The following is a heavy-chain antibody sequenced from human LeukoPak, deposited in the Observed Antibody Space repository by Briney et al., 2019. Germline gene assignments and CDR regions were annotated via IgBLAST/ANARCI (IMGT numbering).Heavy chain of an antibody. V-gene: IGHV3-23*01. D-gene: IGHD2-21*02. Sequence: GGSLRLSCAASGFTFSHYAMRWVRQAPGKGLEWLSEISGGGEDTYHADSVKGRFTISRDNSKNTLYLQMNSLRVEDTAVYYCTKDLEGYCGGDCPDAFDIWGQGTMVTVSS. CDR3: TKDLEGYCGGDCPDAFDI. J-gene: IGHJ3*02. CDR2: ISGGGEDT. CDR1: GFTFSHYA.